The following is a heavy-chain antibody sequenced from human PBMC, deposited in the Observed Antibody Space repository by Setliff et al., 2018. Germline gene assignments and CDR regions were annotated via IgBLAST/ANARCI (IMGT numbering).Heavy chain of an antibody. J-gene: IGHJ6*03. CDR3: ARRPYQHYDSSGYSVNYYMDV. CDR2: IYYSGTT. CDR1: GASINSSTFF. D-gene: IGHD3-22*01. Sequence: SETLSLTCIVSGASINSSTFFWGWIRQPPGKGLEWIGSIYYSGTTYYNPSVRSRVTISVDTSKNQFSLKLSSVTAADTAVYFCARRPYQHYDSSGYSVNYYMDVWGKGTTVTLSS. V-gene: IGHV4-39*01.